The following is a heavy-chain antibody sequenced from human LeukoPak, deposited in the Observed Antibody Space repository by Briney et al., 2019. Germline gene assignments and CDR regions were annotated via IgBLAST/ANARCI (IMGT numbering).Heavy chain of an antibody. CDR2: IYYSGST. Sequence: SSETLSLTCTVSGGSISSYYWSWIRQPPGKGLEWIGYIYYSGSTNYNPSLKSRVTISVDTSKNQFSLKLSSVTAADTAVYYCARAPIAARPGWFDPWGQGTLVTVSS. V-gene: IGHV4-59*01. J-gene: IGHJ5*02. D-gene: IGHD6-6*01. CDR3: ARAPIAARPGWFDP. CDR1: GGSISSYY.